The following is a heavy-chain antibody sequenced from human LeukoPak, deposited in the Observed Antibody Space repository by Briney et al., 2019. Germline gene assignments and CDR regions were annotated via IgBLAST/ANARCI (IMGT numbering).Heavy chain of an antibody. CDR1: GYSFTSYW. CDR2: IYPGDSDT. CDR3: ARHDGIAAAVD. Sequence: GESLQISFQGSGYSFTSYWIGWVRPMPGKGLEWMGIIYPGDSDTRYSPSFQGQVTISADKSISTAYLQWSSLKASDTAMYYCARHDGIAAAVDWGQGTLVTVSS. J-gene: IGHJ4*02. V-gene: IGHV5-51*01. D-gene: IGHD6-13*01.